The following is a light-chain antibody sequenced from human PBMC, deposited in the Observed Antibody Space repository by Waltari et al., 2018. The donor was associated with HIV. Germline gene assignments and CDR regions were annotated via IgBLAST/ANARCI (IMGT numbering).Light chain of an antibody. CDR1: QSVSSN. Sequence: EIVMTQSPATLSVSPGERATLSCRASQSVSSNLAWYQQKPGQAPRLLIYGASTRATGIPARFSGSGSGTEFTLTISSLQSEDFAVYYCQQYNNWPFVAFGQGTKVEIK. CDR2: GAS. CDR3: QQYNNWPFVA. V-gene: IGKV3-15*01. J-gene: IGKJ1*01.